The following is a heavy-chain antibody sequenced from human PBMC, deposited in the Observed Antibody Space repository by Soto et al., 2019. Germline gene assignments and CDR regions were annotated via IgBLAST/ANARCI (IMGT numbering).Heavy chain of an antibody. J-gene: IGHJ4*02. CDR2: IYYSGST. D-gene: IGHD5-18*01. CDR3: AVQLWLLPGNQYYFDY. CDR1: GGSISSYY. Sequence: SETLSLTCTVSGGSISSYYWSWIRQPPEKGQEWIGYIYYSGSTYYNPSLKSRVTISIDTSKNRFSLKLSSVTAADTAVYYCAVQLWLLPGNQYYFDYWGQGTLVTVSS. V-gene: IGHV4-59*06.